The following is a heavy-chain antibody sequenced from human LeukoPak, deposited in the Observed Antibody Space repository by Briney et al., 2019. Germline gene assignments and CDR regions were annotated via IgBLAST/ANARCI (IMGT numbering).Heavy chain of an antibody. Sequence: GGSLRLSCAASGFSFISDGMHWVRQAPGKGLEWVGVISDDGRSKDYADSVKGRFTISRDNSKDTLYLQMNSLRDEDTAVYYCAKRPSDYGDYVSYFDYWGQETLVTVSS. V-gene: IGHV3-30*18. CDR2: ISDDGRSK. CDR3: AKRPSDYGDYVSYFDY. J-gene: IGHJ4*02. D-gene: IGHD4-17*01. CDR1: GFSFISDG.